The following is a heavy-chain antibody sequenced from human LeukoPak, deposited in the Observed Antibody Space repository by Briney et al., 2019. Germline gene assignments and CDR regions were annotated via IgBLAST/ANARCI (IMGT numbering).Heavy chain of an antibody. CDR1: GLTFTNYW. V-gene: IGHV3-30*02. Sequence: GGSLRLSCAASGLTFTNYWMTWVRQAPGKGLEWVAFIRYDGSNEYYADSVKGRFTISRDNSKNTLYLQMNSLRVEDTAVYYCAKLGVEMATNSFDYWGLGTLVTVSS. D-gene: IGHD5-24*01. CDR3: AKLGVEMATNSFDY. J-gene: IGHJ4*02. CDR2: IRYDGSNE.